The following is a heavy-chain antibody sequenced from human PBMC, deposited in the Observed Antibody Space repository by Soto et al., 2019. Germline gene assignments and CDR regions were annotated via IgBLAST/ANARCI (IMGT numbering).Heavy chain of an antibody. J-gene: IGHJ2*01. CDR2: ITHSSSAI. D-gene: IGHD3-9*01. CDR3: AASILVSRQYFDL. Sequence: EVQLVESGGGLVQPGGYLRLSCAASGFTFSSYTMNWVRQAPGKGLEWISHITHSSSAIYYADSVRGRFTVSRDNAKNSLYLQLNSLRAEDTAVYYCAASILVSRQYFDLWGRGTLVTVSS. V-gene: IGHV3-48*01. CDR1: GFTFSSYT.